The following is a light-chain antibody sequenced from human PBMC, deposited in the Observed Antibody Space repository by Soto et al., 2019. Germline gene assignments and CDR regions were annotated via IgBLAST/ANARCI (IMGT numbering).Light chain of an antibody. V-gene: IGKV1-5*01. CDR2: DAT. J-gene: IGKJ1*01. Sequence: DVTMSQSPSALSGYEGDRVTITCRASQTISSWLAWYQQKPGKAPKLLIYDATSLGSGVPSRFSGSGSGTEFTLTISSLQPGDFATYYCHQYNSYSPWTSGQGTKVDI. CDR3: HQYNSYSPWT. CDR1: QTISSW.